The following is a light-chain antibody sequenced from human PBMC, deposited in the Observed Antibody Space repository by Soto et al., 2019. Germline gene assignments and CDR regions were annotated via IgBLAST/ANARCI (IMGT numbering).Light chain of an antibody. CDR2: DNN. V-gene: IGLV1-40*01. CDR1: SSNIGAGSE. J-gene: IGLJ1*01. Sequence: QSVLTQPLSVSGAPGQRVPISCTGNSSNIGAGSEVHWYHQPPGTAPKLLIYDNNNRPSGAPDRFSVSKSGTSASLAITGLQAEDEADYYCQSYDNSMSVPYVFGTGTKVTV. CDR3: QSYDNSMSVPYV.